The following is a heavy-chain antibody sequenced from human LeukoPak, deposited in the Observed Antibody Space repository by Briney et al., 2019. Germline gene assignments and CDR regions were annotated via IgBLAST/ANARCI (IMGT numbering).Heavy chain of an antibody. CDR1: GGSISPYY. V-gene: IGHV4-59*08. CDR3: ARQQAVSGTFYFDY. CDR2: VFHFGST. D-gene: IGHD6-19*01. J-gene: IGHJ4*02. Sequence: ASGTLSLTCTVSGGSISPYYWSWIRQPPGRGLEWIGYVFHFGSTHYSPSLGSRAAISLDTSKKQFSQRLTDVTATDTAVYYCARQQAVSGTFYFDYWGQGSLVTVSS.